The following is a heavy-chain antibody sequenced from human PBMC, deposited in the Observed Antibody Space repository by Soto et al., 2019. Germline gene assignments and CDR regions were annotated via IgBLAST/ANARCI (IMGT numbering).Heavy chain of an antibody. CDR2: IIPMYGPA. V-gene: IGHV1-69*01. CDR1: GGTFSRYA. J-gene: IGHJ5*02. D-gene: IGHD3-10*01. CDR3: ARLTSMVRGVIDNWFDP. Sequence: QVPLVQSGAEVKKPGSSVTVSCKASGGTFSRYAIHWVRQAPGQGLEWMGGIIPMYGPAKYAQRVQGRVTITADESTTTVYMELTSLTSQDTAVYYCARLTSMVRGVIDNWFDPWGHGTLVTVSS.